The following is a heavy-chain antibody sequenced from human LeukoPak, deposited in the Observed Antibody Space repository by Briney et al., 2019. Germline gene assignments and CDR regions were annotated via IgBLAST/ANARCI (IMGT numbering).Heavy chain of an antibody. CDR1: GFIFRNYW. V-gene: IGHV3-7*01. J-gene: IGHJ4*02. D-gene: IGHD3-3*01. Sequence: TGGSLRLSCAASGFIFRNYWMSWVRRAPGKGLEWVANIKQDGSETYYVDSVRGRFTISRDNAEKSPYLQMNSLRVEDTAVYYCARDFWGAYRVDYFDYWGQGTLVTVSS. CDR3: ARDFWGAYRVDYFDY. CDR2: IKQDGSET.